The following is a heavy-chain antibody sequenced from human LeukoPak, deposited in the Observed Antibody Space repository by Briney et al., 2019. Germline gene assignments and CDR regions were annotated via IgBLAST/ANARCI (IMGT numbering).Heavy chain of an antibody. D-gene: IGHD3-3*01. CDR3: ARDVGLWSGYDHWFDP. V-gene: IGHV4-59*01. J-gene: IGHJ5*02. CDR2: IYYSGST. CDR1: GDPISGYY. Sequence: PSATLSLTCTVSGDPISGYYWSWIRQPPGKELEWIGCIYYSGSTTYNLSLKSRVTISLDTSKNQFSLTLSSVTDADTAFYYCARDVGLWSGYDHWFDPWGQGTLVTVSS.